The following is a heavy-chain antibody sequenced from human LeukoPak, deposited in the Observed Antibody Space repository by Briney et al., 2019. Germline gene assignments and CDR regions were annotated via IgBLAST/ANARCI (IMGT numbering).Heavy chain of an antibody. CDR2: ISGSGGST. J-gene: IGHJ4*02. CDR3: AKSSLYGDYVDY. V-gene: IGHV3-23*01. D-gene: IGHD4-17*01. CDR1: GFTFSSYA. Sequence: TGGSLRLSCAASGFTFSSYAMSWVRQAPGKGLEWVSAISGSGGSTYYADSVKGRFTVSRDNSKNTLYLQMNSLRVEDTAVYYCAKSSLYGDYVDYWGQGTLVTVSS.